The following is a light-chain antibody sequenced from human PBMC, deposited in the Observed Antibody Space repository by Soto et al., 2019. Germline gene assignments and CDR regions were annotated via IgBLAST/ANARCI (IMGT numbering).Light chain of an antibody. CDR1: QGISTY. J-gene: IGKJ4*01. CDR3: QQLNGYLELT. Sequence: DIPLTQSPSFLSASVGDRVTITCRASQGISTYLAWYQQKLGKAPKLLIYDASTLQSGVPSRFSGSRSGTEFTLTISSLQPEDFATYYCQQLNGYLELTFGGGTEVDIK. V-gene: IGKV1-9*01. CDR2: DAS.